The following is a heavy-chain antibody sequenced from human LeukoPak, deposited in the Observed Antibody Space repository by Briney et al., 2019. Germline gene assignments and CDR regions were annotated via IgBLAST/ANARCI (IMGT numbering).Heavy chain of an antibody. CDR2: INHSGST. D-gene: IGHD4-17*01. V-gene: IGHV4-34*01. CDR3: ARGLMTTGRSNYDC. J-gene: IGHJ4*02. CDR1: GGSFSGYY. Sequence: SETLSLTCTVYGGSFSGYYWSWIRQPPGKGLEWIGEINHSGSTNYNPSLKSRVTISVDTSKNQFSLKLSSVTAADTAVYYCARGLMTTGRSNYDCWGQGTLVTVSS.